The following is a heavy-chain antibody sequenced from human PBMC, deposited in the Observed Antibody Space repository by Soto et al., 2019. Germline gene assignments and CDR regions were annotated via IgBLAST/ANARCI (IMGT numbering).Heavy chain of an antibody. CDR1: GFTFSSYS. CDR2: ISSSSSYI. CDR3: ARVDPLNNWNYDY. D-gene: IGHD1-7*01. Sequence: GGSLRLSCAASGFTFSSYSMNWVRQAPGKGLEWVSSISSSSSYIYYADSVKGRFTISRDNAKNSLYLQMNSLRAEDTAVYYCARVDPLNNWNYDYWGQGTLVTVSS. V-gene: IGHV3-21*01. J-gene: IGHJ4*02.